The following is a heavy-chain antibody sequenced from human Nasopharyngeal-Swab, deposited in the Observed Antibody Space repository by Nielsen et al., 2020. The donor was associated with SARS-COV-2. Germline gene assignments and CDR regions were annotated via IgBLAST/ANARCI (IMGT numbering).Heavy chain of an antibody. V-gene: IGHV3-7*03. Sequence: GESLKISCVGSGFRFTYAWMSWVRQSPGKGLEWVANIKPDGSEKYYVGSVKGRFTISRDNAKNSLYLQMNNLRADDAAVYYCASRPADTNYYAVFDYWGQGALVTVSS. CDR2: IKPDGSEK. J-gene: IGHJ4*02. D-gene: IGHD3-22*01. CDR3: ASRPADTNYYAVFDY. CDR1: GFRFTYAW.